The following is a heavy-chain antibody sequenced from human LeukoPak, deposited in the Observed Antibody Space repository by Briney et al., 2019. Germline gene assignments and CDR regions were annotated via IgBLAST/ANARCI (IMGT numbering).Heavy chain of an antibody. J-gene: IGHJ4*02. Sequence: PSETLSLTCAVYGGSFSAYYWSWNRQPPGKGLEWIGEINHSGSTNYNPSLKSRVTISVDTSKNQFSLKLSSVTAADTAVYYCARDRGDGYNSGYFEYWGQGTLVTVSS. V-gene: IGHV4-34*01. D-gene: IGHD5-24*01. CDR3: ARDRGDGYNSGYFEY. CDR1: GGSFSAYY. CDR2: INHSGST.